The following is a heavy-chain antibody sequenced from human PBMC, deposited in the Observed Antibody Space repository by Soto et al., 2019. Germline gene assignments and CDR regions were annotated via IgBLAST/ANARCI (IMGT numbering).Heavy chain of an antibody. J-gene: IGHJ4*02. Sequence: PSETLSLTCTVSGGSISSGDYYWSWIRQPPGKGLEWIGYIYYSGSTYYNPSLKSRVTISVDTSKNQFSLKLSAVTAVDSAVYYCAWASGYSYGFDYWGQGTLVTVSS. CDR3: AWASGYSYGFDY. D-gene: IGHD5-18*01. CDR1: GGSISSGDYY. V-gene: IGHV4-30-4*01. CDR2: IYYSGST.